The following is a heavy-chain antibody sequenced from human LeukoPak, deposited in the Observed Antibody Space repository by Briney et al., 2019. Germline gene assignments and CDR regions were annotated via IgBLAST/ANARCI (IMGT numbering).Heavy chain of an antibody. CDR1: GFTFSSFD. CDR3: ARGPPRGKYYYMDV. Sequence: PGGSLRLSCAASGFTFSSFDMHWVRQLTGQGLEWVSTIGTASDTYYPGSAEGRFTLSRDNAKNSLYLQMNSLTAGDTAVYYCARGPPRGKYYYMDVWGKGTTVTVSS. CDR2: IGTASDT. D-gene: IGHD1-1*01. J-gene: IGHJ6*03. V-gene: IGHV3-13*01.